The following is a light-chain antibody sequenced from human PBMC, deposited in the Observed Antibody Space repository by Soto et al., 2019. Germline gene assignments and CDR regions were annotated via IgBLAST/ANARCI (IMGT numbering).Light chain of an antibody. CDR3: QQYVMPPYT. J-gene: IGKJ2*01. V-gene: IGKV3-20*01. CDR1: QSVSKYY. Sequence: EIVLTQSPGTLSLSPGERATLSCRASQSVSKYYLAWYQVKPGQAPRLVIYGASSRATGIPDRFNGGGSGTDFTLTISRLEPEDFAVYYCQQYVMPPYTFSQGTKVDI. CDR2: GAS.